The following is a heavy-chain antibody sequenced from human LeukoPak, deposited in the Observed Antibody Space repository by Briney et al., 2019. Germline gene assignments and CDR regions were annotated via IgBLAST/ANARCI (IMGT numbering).Heavy chain of an antibody. CDR3: ARVRGK. V-gene: IGHV3-30*14. J-gene: IGHJ4*02. CDR1: GFTFTAYS. Sequence: GGSLRLSCAASGFTFTAYSMPWARQAPGKGLECVAVITPDGGGSYYADSVKGRFTISRDNSKNTLYLQMNSLRAEDTAVYYCARVRGKWGQGTLVTVSS. CDR2: ITPDGGGS. D-gene: IGHD3-10*01.